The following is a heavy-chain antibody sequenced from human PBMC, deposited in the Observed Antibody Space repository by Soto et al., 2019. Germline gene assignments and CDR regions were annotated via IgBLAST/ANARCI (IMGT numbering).Heavy chain of an antibody. CDR2: IYYSGST. CDR3: ARTLRITMIVVVMGGGAFDI. Sequence: SETLSLTCTVSGGSISSSSYYWGWIRQPPGKGLEWIGSIYYSGSTCYNPSLKSRVTISIDTSKNQFSLKLSSVTAADTAVYYCARTLRITMIVVVMGGGAFDIWGQGTMVTVSS. D-gene: IGHD3-22*01. J-gene: IGHJ3*02. V-gene: IGHV4-39*01. CDR1: GGSISSSSYY.